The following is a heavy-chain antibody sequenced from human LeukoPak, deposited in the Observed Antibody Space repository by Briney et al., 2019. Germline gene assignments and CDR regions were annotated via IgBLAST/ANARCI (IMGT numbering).Heavy chain of an antibody. V-gene: IGHV1-18*01. CDR3: ARVGDSSGWHEYFQH. Sequence: ASVKVSCKASGYTFTSYGISWVRQAPGQGLEWMGWISAYNGNTNYAQKLQGRVTMTTDTSTSTAYMELRSLRSDDTAVYYCARVGDSSGWHEYFQHRGQGTLVNVSS. D-gene: IGHD6-19*01. CDR2: ISAYNGNT. CDR1: GYTFTSYG. J-gene: IGHJ1*01.